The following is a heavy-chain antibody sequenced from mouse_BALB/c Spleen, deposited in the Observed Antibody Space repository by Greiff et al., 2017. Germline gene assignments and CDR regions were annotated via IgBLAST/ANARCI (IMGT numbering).Heavy chain of an antibody. CDR1: GYTFTSYW. CDR3: TRWDGNYAMDY. V-gene: IGHV1S22*01. J-gene: IGHJ4*01. Sequence: LQQPGSELVRPGASVKLSCKASGYTFTSYWMHWVKQRHGQGLEWIGNIYPGSGSTNYDEKFKSKGTLTVDTSSSTAYMHLSSLTSEDSAVYYCTRWDGNYAMDYWGQGTSVTVSS. D-gene: IGHD2-1*01. CDR2: IYPGSGST.